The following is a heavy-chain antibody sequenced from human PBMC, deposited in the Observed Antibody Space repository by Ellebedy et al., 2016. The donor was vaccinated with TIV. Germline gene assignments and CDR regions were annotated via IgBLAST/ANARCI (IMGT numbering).Heavy chain of an antibody. CDR3: ARASREVVKPLYWYVDL. V-gene: IGHV1-69*13. J-gene: IGHJ2*01. D-gene: IGHD2-21*01. Sequence: SVKVSXKDSRGTFSSYAISWVRQAPGQGLEWMGGIIPIFGTANYAQKFQGRVTITADESTSTAYMELSSLRSEDTAVYYCARASREVVKPLYWYVDLWGRGTLVTVSS. CDR1: RGTFSSYA. CDR2: IIPIFGTA.